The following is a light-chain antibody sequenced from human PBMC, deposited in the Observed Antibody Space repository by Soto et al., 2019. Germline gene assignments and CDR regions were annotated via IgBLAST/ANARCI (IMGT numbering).Light chain of an antibody. V-gene: IGLV2-14*01. CDR2: DVS. CDR1: SSDVGGYNY. CDR3: SSYTSSSTYVV. Sequence: QSVLTQPASVSGSPGQSITISCTGTSSDVGGYNYVSWYQQHPGKAPKLMIYDVSNRPSGVSNRFAGYKSGNTASLTTSGLQAEDEDDYYCSSYTSSSTYVVFGGGTKLTVL. J-gene: IGLJ2*01.